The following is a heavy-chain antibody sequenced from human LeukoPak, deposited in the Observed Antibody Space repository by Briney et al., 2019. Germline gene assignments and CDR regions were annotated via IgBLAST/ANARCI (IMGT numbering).Heavy chain of an antibody. Sequence: PGGSLRLSCAASGFTFSSYGMHWVRQAPGKGLEWVAFIRYDGSNKYYADSVKGRFTISRDNSKNTLYLQMNSLRAEDTAVYYCAHMNYYDSSGYYSKYYFDYWGQGTLVTVSS. CDR3: AHMNYYDSSGYYSKYYFDY. CDR1: GFTFSSYG. J-gene: IGHJ4*02. D-gene: IGHD3-22*01. CDR2: IRYDGSNK. V-gene: IGHV3-30*02.